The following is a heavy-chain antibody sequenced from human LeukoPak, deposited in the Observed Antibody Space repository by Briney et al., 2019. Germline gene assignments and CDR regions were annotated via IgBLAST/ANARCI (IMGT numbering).Heavy chain of an antibody. V-gene: IGHV1-2*02. D-gene: IGHD3-22*01. J-gene: IGHJ3*01. CDR3: ARDYYDSGRGAFDV. CDR2: INHHNGDT. Sequence: ASVKVSCKASGYSFTGHYMLWVRQAPGQGLEWMGWINHHNGDTKYAQKFQGRVTMTRDTSISTSYMELSRLRSDDTALYYCARDYYDSGRGAFDVWGQGAMVTVSS. CDR1: GYSFTGHY.